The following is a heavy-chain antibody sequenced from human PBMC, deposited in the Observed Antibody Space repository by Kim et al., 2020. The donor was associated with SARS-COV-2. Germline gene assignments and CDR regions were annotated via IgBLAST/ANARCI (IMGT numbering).Heavy chain of an antibody. CDR3: ARGRWDGMDV. J-gene: IGHJ6*02. D-gene: IGHD6-13*01. V-gene: IGHV3-74*01. Sequence: STPYADSVKGRCTISRDNAKNTVYLQMSSLRAEDTAVYYCARGRWDGMDVWGQGTTVTVSS. CDR2: ST.